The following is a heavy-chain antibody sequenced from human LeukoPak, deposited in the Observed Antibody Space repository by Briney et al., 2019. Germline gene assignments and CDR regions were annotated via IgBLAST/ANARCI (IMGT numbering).Heavy chain of an antibody. Sequence: SETLSLTCSVSGGSISGYYWTWIRQPAGKGLEWIGRIYTSGSTNYNPSLKSRVTISVDTSKNQFSLKLSSVTAADTAVYYCARFYDYWGQGTLVTVSS. J-gene: IGHJ4*02. CDR1: GGSISGYY. V-gene: IGHV4-4*07. CDR3: ARFYDY. CDR2: IYTSGST.